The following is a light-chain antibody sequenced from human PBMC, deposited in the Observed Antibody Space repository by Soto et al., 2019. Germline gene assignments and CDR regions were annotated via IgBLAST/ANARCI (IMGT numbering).Light chain of an antibody. CDR1: SSNIGSNF. V-gene: IGLV1-47*01. CDR2: TNN. CDR3: ATWDDSLSGVI. Sequence: QPVLTQPPSASGTPGQRVTLSCSGSSSNIGSNFVHWYQHLPGAAPKLLIYTNNHRPSGVPDRFSGSKSGTSASLAISGLRSEDEADYYCATWDDSLSGVIFGGGTKLTVL. J-gene: IGLJ2*01.